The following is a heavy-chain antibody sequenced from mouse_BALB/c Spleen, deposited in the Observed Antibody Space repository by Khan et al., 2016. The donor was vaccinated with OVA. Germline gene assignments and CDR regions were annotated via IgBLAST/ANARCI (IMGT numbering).Heavy chain of an antibody. CDR2: ITYSGNT. V-gene: IGHV3-2*02. CDR3: ARVYGGDFDY. D-gene: IGHD1-1*01. J-gene: IGHJ2*01. Sequence: EVELVESGPGLVKPSQSLSLSCTVSGYSIASDYARNWLRQFPGNKLECMGFITYSGNTNYNPALKSRISITRDTSKNQFFLQLNSVTSEDTATSDCARVYGGDFDYWGQGTTLTVSS. CDR1: GYSIASDYA.